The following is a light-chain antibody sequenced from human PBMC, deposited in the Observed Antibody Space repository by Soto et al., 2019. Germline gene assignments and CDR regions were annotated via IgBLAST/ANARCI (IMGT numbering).Light chain of an antibody. CDR2: AAS. CDR3: KKNFSSPSIT. Sequence: DIEVTQPPFSMSPXVGDSVTLTLRAIAVFGTFLKWYQQRPGEXPKLXXXAASNLKTGVQFRSSGSGSGREFTLIISSLQPEDFATYYCKKNFSSPSITFGQGTRLEIK. CDR1: AVFGTF. J-gene: IGKJ5*01. V-gene: IGKV1-39*01.